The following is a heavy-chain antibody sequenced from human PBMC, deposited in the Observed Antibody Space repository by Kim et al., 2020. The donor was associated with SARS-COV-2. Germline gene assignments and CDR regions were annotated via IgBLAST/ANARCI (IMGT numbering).Heavy chain of an antibody. D-gene: IGHD2-8*02. CDR3: ERHTQEVKSTGGIFDY. V-gene: IGHV4-39*01. CDR2: IYYKGTT. Sequence: SETLSLTCTVSGGSVTNGFYWGWILQAPGKGLEWSGNIYYKGTTYYNPSLSSRLTMSIDTSKNQFSLKLTSVTAADTAFYYCERHTQEVKSTGGIFDYWGQGALVTVSS. CDR1: GGSVTNGFY. J-gene: IGHJ4*02.